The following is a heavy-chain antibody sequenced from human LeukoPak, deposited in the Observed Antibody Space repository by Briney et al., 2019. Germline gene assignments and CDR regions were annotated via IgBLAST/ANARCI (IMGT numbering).Heavy chain of an antibody. V-gene: IGHV3-11*06. D-gene: IGHD6-19*01. Sequence: GGSLRLSCAASGFTFSYYYMSWIRQAAGKGLEWVSYISSSSSYTNYADSVKGRFTISRDNAKNSLYLQMNSLRAEDTAVYYCARVLAVAGTRYFDYWGQGTLVTVSS. CDR2: ISSSSSYT. CDR1: GFTFSYYY. CDR3: ARVLAVAGTRYFDY. J-gene: IGHJ4*02.